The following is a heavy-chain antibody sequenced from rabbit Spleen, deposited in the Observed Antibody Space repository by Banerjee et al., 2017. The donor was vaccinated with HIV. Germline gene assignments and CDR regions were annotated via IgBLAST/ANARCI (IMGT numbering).Heavy chain of an antibody. CDR3: ARDLVGVIGWNFNL. CDR2: MYPDGIGST. V-gene: IGHV1S40*01. D-gene: IGHD1-1*01. Sequence: QSLEESGGDMVKPGASLTLTCTASGFSFSTSYYICWVRQAPGKGLEWIGCMYPDGIGSTAYASWAKGRFTISKTSSTTVTLQMTSLTAADTATYFCARDLVGVIGWNFNLWGPGTLVTVS. J-gene: IGHJ4*01. CDR1: GFSFSTSYY.